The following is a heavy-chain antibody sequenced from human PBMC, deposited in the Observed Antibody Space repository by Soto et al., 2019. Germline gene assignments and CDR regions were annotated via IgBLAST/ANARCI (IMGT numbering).Heavy chain of an antibody. J-gene: IGHJ5*02. Sequence: QVQLVQSGAEVKKPGSSVKVSFKTSGGTISKYAVSWVRQAPGQGLEWMGGIIPLFGTTNYAQKFQGRVTITADESTRTAYMELSSLRSEDTAVYYCARGGFWSGYYSWFDPWGQGTLVTVSS. CDR3: ARGGFWSGYYSWFDP. V-gene: IGHV1-69*12. CDR2: IIPLFGTT. CDR1: GGTISKYA. D-gene: IGHD3-3*01.